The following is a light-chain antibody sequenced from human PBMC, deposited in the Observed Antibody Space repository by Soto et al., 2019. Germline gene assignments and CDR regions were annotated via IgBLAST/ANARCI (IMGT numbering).Light chain of an antibody. CDR2: LNSDGSH. Sequence: QSVLTQSPSASASLGASVKLTCTLSSGHSSYAIAWHQQQPEKGPRYLMKLNSDGSHSKGDGIPDRFSGSSSGAERYLTISSLQSEDEADYYCQTWVTGIYVFVTGTKLTVL. J-gene: IGLJ1*01. CDR3: QTWVTGIYV. V-gene: IGLV4-69*01. CDR1: SGHSSYA.